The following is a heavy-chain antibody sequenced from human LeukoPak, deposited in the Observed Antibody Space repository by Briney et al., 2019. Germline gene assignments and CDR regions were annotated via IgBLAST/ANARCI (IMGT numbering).Heavy chain of an antibody. Sequence: SVTVSCKATGCTFSSYAISWVRQAPGQGLEWMGGIIPIFCTANYAQKFQGRVTITADKSTSTAYMELSSLRCGDTAVYYCARDRVCSSTSCYSTPFDYWGQGTLVTVSS. CDR1: GCTFSSYA. CDR2: IIPIFCTA. V-gene: IGHV1-69*06. J-gene: IGHJ4*02. CDR3: ARDRVCSSTSCYSTPFDY. D-gene: IGHD2-2*01.